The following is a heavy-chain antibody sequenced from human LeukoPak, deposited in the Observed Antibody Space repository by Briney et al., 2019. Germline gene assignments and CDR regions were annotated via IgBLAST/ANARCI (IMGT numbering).Heavy chain of an antibody. CDR2: ISGSSTYT. J-gene: IGHJ4*02. CDR3: ARTYCSRGSCYLDY. Sequence: GGSPRLSCAASGFTFSDYYMSWIRQAPGKGLEWVSYISGSSTYTNYADSVKGRFTISRDNAKNSVYLQMMSLRAEDTAVYFCARTYCSRGSCYLDYWGQGTLVTVSS. D-gene: IGHD2-15*01. CDR1: GFTFSDYY. V-gene: IGHV3-11*03.